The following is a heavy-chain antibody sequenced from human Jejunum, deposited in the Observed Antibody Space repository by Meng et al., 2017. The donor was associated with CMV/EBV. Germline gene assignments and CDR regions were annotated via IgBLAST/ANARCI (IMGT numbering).Heavy chain of an antibody. V-gene: IGHV4-61*01. CDR1: GASVSSGTDY. D-gene: IGHD1-26*01. CDR3: ASSGTYYTLFDS. CDR2: VSYSGST. Sequence: VSGASVSSGTDYWRWIRQPPGRGLEWIGYVSYSGSTDYNPSLKRRLNMSVDTSKNQFSLKMNSVTAADTAVYYCASSGTYYTLFDSWGQGRLVTVSS. J-gene: IGHJ4*02.